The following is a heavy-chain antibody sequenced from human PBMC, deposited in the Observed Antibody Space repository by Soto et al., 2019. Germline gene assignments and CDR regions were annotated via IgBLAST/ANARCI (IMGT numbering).Heavy chain of an antibody. V-gene: IGHV3-30*18. J-gene: IGHJ6*02. CDR1: GFTFSSYG. Sequence: QVQLVESGGGVVQPGRSLRLSCAASGFTFSSYGMQWVRQAPGKGLEWVAVISYDGSNKYYADSVKGRFTISRDNSKNTLYLQMNSLRAEDTAVFYCAKDRTPFWWIDVFYAMDVWGQGTTVTVSS. D-gene: IGHD3-16*01. CDR3: AKDRTPFWWIDVFYAMDV. CDR2: ISYDGSNK.